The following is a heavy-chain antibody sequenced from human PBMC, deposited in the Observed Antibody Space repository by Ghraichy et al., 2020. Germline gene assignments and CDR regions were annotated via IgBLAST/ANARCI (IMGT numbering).Heavy chain of an antibody. CDR3: ARDRGLVTQGYFDY. V-gene: IGHV3-7*03. D-gene: IGHD6-19*01. Sequence: GGSLRLSCAASGFMFSSYWMTWVRQAPGKGLEWVANIKQDGSEKDYVDPVKGRFTISRDNAKNSLYLQMNSLRADDTAVYYCARDRGLVTQGYFDYWGQGTLVTVSS. CDR2: IKQDGSEK. CDR1: GFMFSSYW. J-gene: IGHJ4*02.